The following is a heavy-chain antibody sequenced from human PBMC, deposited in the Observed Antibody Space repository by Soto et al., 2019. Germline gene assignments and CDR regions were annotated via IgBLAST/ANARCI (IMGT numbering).Heavy chain of an antibody. CDR3: AHMRATKLDY. J-gene: IGHJ4*02. CDR1: GFSLSNARMG. V-gene: IGHV2-26*01. Sequence: GSGPTLVNPTENLTLTCTVAGFSLSNARMGVSWIRQPPGKALEWLAHIFSNDEKSYSTSLKSRLTISKDTSKSHVVLTMTNMDPVDTATYYCAHMRATKLDYCGQGTLVTVSS. CDR2: IFSNDEK. D-gene: IGHD1-26*01.